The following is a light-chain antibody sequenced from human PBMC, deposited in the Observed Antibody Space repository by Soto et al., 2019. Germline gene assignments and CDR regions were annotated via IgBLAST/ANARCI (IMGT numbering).Light chain of an antibody. V-gene: IGKV3-15*01. Sequence: EIVMTQSPATLSVSPWERATLSCMASQSVSSNLAWYQQKPGQAPRLLLYGASTRATGVPARFSGSGSGTDFTLTISSLEPEDFAVYYCQQRSNWPPITFGQGTRLEIK. CDR2: GAS. CDR3: QQRSNWPPIT. CDR1: QSVSSN. J-gene: IGKJ5*01.